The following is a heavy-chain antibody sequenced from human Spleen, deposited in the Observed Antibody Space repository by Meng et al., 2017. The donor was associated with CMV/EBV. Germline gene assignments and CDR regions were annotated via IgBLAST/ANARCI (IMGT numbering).Heavy chain of an antibody. V-gene: IGHV4-31*02. CDR3: AREALYLDYGGNSGYLDH. CDR2: IYYRGST. J-gene: IGHJ4*02. CDR1: ISRGGHY. Sequence: ISRGGHYWNWIRQHPGKGLEWIGYIYYRGSTYYNPSLKSRVSISVDTSKNQFSLKVTSVTAADTAVYYCAREALYLDYGGNSGYLDHWGQGTLVTVSS. D-gene: IGHD4-23*01.